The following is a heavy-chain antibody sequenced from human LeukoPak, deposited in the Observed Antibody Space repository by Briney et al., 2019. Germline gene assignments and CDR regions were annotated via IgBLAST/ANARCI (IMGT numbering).Heavy chain of an antibody. J-gene: IGHJ4*02. CDR3: ARRVGAVDY. V-gene: IGHV3-48*04. CDR1: GFTFSSYS. Sequence: GGSLRLSCAASGFTFSSYSMNWVRQAPGKGLEWVSYISSSSTIYYADSVKGRFTISRDNAKDSLYLQMNSLRAEDTAVYYCARRVGAVDYWGQGTLVTVSS. D-gene: IGHD1-26*01. CDR2: ISSSSTI.